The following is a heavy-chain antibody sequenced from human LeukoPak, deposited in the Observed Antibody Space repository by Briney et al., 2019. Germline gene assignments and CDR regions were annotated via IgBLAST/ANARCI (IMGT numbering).Heavy chain of an antibody. D-gene: IGHD3-22*01. Sequence: ASVKVSCKASGYTFTGYYMHWVRQAPGQGLEWMGMINPSGGSTSYAQKFQGRVTMTRDTSTSTVYMELSSLRSEETAVYFCARDYGGFLGYYYDSSGYYSQSLGYWGQGTLVTGSS. CDR1: GYTFTGYY. V-gene: IGHV1-46*01. J-gene: IGHJ4*02. CDR2: INPSGGST. CDR3: ARDYGGFLGYYYDSSGYYSQSLGY.